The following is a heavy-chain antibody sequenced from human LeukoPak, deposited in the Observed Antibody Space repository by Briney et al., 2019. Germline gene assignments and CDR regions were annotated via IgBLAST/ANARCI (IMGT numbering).Heavy chain of an antibody. CDR3: ARGYCSGGNCYPEGNWFDP. V-gene: IGHV4-39*01. CDR1: GGSISSRSYY. CDR2: IYYSGST. D-gene: IGHD2-15*01. Sequence: SETLSLTCTVSGGSISSRSYYWGWIRQPPGKGLEWIGSIYYSGSTYYNPSLKSRVTISVDTSKNQFSLKLSSVTAADTAVYYCARGYCSGGNCYPEGNWFDPWGQGTLVTVSS. J-gene: IGHJ5*02.